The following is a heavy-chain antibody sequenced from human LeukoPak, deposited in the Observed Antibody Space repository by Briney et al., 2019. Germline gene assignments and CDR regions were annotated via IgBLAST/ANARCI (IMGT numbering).Heavy chain of an antibody. J-gene: IGHJ4*02. CDR2: ISVSGGRI. CDR3: AKREGGVKGYFDY. D-gene: IGHD3-16*01. Sequence: PGGSLRLSCAASGFTFSSYAMSWVRQAPGKGLEWVSGISVSGGRIYYADSVKGRFTIARDNSNTLYLQMNSLRAEDTAVYYCAKREGGVKGYFDYWGQGTLVTVSS. CDR1: GFTFSSYA. V-gene: IGHV3-23*01.